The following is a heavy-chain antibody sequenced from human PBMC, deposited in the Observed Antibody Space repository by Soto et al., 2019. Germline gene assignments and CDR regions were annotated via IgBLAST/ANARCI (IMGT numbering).Heavy chain of an antibody. CDR2: IYYSGST. D-gene: IGHD2-2*01. Sequence: SETLSLTCTVSGGSISSYYWSWIRQPPGKGLEWIGYIYYSGSTNYNPSLKSRVTISVDTSKNQFSLKLSSVTAADTAVYYCARHRGGWDIVVGPASRGTYYYYMDVWGKGTTVTGSS. V-gene: IGHV4-59*08. J-gene: IGHJ6*03. CDR3: ARHRGGWDIVVGPASRGTYYYYMDV. CDR1: GGSISSYY.